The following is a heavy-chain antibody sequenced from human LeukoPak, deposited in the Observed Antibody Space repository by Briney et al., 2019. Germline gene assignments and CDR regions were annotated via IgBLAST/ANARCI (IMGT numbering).Heavy chain of an antibody. V-gene: IGHV1-2*02. Sequence: GASVKVSCKASGYTFTGYYMHWVRQAPGPGLEWMGWINPNSGGTNYAQKFQGRVTMTRDTSISTAYMELSRLRSDDTAVYYCARVDIVDYYYYMDVWGKGTTVTVSS. CDR1: GYTFTGYY. J-gene: IGHJ6*03. D-gene: IGHD2-15*01. CDR3: ARVDIVDYYYYMDV. CDR2: INPNSGGT.